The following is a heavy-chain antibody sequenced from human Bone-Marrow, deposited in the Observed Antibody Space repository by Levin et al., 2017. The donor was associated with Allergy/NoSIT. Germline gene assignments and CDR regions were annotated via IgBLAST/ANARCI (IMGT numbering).Heavy chain of an antibody. CDR3: AREGGLRATSSLFDY. CDR2: ICWDCGST. CDR1: GFKFNDYA. Sequence: GGSLRLSCVGSGFKFNDYAMHWVRQLPGKGLEYVSGICWDCGSTGYADSVKGRFTISRDDAKNSLYLEMNSLRPEDTALYFCAREGGLRATSSLFDYWGLGTLVTVSS. J-gene: IGHJ4*02. V-gene: IGHV3-9*01. D-gene: IGHD6-6*01.